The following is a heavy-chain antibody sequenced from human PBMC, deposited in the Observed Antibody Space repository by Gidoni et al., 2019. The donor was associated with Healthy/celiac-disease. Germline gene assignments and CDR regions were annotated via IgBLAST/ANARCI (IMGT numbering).Heavy chain of an antibody. CDR2: IYYSWST. CDR3: ARVIWGGTVDY. V-gene: IGHV4-59*01. D-gene: IGHD3-16*01. J-gene: IGHJ4*02. Sequence: QVQLQESGPGLVKPSETLSLTCTVPGGSISSYYWSWIRQPPGKGLEWIGYIYYSWSTNYNPSLKSRVTISVDTSKNQFSLKLSSVTAADTAVSYCARVIWGGTVDYWGQGTLVTVSS. CDR1: GGSISSYY.